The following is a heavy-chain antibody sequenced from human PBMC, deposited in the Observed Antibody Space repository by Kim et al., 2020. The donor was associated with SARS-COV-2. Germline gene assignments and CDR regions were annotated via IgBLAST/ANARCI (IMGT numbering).Heavy chain of an antibody. Sequence: GGSLRLSWAASGFIFSNFCIHWGRQPPGEWLEWGGAGCTAVNHEEYADSGKGRLTISRDTANNTLSLQMKSLRVDETAVYYCARDDLLGKPGQFDPWGQGTLVIVSS. CDR1: GFIFSNFC. V-gene: IGHV3-33*01. D-gene: IGHD7-27*01. CDR3: ARDDLLGKPGQFDP. CDR2: GCTAVNHE. J-gene: IGHJ5*02.